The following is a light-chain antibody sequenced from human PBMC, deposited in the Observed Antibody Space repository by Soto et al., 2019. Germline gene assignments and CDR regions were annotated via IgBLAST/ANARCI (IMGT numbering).Light chain of an antibody. Sequence: EVVLTQSPVTLSLPPGERATLSCRASQSFSSNSLAWYQQKPGQPPRLFIHGTSSRATGIPERFSGSGSGTDFTLTISALEPEDFAVYYCHQYGNSPWTFGQGTNVEI. V-gene: IGKV3-20*01. CDR1: QSFSSNS. CDR3: HQYGNSPWT. J-gene: IGKJ1*01. CDR2: GTS.